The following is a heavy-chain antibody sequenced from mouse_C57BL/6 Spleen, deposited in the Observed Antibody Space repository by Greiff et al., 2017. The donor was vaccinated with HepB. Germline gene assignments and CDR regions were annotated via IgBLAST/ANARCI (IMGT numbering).Heavy chain of an antibody. CDR3: AREGGNYDAMDY. V-gene: IGHV1-18*01. D-gene: IGHD2-1*01. CDR2: IKPNNGGT. CDR1: GYTFTDYN. Sequence: EVQLQQSGPELVKPGASVEIPCKASGYTFTDYNMGWVTQSHGKSLEWIGDIKPNNGGTNYNQKFKGKATLTVDKSSSTAYMELRSLTSEDTAVYYCAREGGNYDAMDYWGQGTSGTVSS. J-gene: IGHJ4*01.